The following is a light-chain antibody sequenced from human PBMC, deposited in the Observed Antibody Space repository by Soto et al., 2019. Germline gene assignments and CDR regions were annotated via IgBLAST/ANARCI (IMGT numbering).Light chain of an antibody. J-gene: IGKJ3*01. CDR1: QSINSRY. V-gene: IGKV3-20*01. CDR2: GSS. CDR3: QQFGSSPGFT. Sequence: EIVLTQSPGTLSLSPGERATLSCRASQSINSRYLAWYQQKPGQAPRLLIYGSSSRATGIPDRFSGSGSGTDFTLTIGRLEPEEFAVYYCQQFGSSPGFTFGPGTKVDIK.